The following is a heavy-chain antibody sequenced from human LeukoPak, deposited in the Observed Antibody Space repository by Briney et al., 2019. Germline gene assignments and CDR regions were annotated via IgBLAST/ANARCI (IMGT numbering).Heavy chain of an antibody. CDR2: INGSGGST. CDR1: GFTFSSYL. V-gene: IGHV3-74*03. D-gene: IGHD1-26*01. Sequence: PGGSLRLSCAASGFTFSSYLVHWVRQAPGKGLVWVSRINGSGGSTKYADSVKGRFTISRDNSKNTLYLQMNSLRDEDTAVYYCASPTYSGSYYWFDYWGQGTLVTVSS. CDR3: ASPTYSGSYYWFDY. J-gene: IGHJ4*02.